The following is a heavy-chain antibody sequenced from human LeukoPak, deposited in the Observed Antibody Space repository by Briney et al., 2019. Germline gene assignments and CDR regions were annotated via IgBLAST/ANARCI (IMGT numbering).Heavy chain of an antibody. Sequence: GGSLRPSCAASGFTFSGFAMHWVRQASGRGLEWVGRIRSKANSYATAYAASVKGRFTISRDDSKNAAYLQMNSLKTEDTAVYYCTRHPSPLLSGSYHLDYWGQGTLVTVSS. J-gene: IGHJ4*02. CDR2: IRSKANSYAT. V-gene: IGHV3-73*01. D-gene: IGHD1-26*01. CDR1: GFTFSGFA. CDR3: TRHPSPLLSGSYHLDY.